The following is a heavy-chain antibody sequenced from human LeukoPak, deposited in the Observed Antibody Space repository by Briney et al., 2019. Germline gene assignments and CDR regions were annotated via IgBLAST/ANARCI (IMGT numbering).Heavy chain of an antibody. Sequence: ASVKVSCKASGGTFSSYAISWVRQAPGQGLEWMGIINPSGGSTNYAQKFQGRVTMTRDMSTRTVYMELSSLGFEDTAVYYCANQEWLRFNLNAFDIWGQGTMVTVSS. CDR1: GGTFSSYA. V-gene: IGHV1-46*01. CDR2: INPSGGST. CDR3: ANQEWLRFNLNAFDI. J-gene: IGHJ3*02. D-gene: IGHD5-12*01.